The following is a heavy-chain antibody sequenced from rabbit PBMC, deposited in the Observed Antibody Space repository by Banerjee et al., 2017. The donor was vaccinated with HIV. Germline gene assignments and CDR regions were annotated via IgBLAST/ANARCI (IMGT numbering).Heavy chain of an antibody. V-gene: IGHV1S7*01. Sequence: QLKESGGGLVQPGGSLKLSCKASGFDFSGSYWMTWVRQAPGKGLEWIGYIDPIFGSTYYASWVNGLFTLSSHNAQNSLYLQLNSLTAADTATYFCATYGSSWGLDLWGPGTLVTVS. CDR3: ATYGSSWGLDL. CDR2: IDPIFGST. D-gene: IGHD4-2*01. CDR1: GFDFSGSYW. J-gene: IGHJ3*01.